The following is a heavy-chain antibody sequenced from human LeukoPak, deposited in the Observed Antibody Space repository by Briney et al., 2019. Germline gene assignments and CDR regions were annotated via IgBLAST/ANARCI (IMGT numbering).Heavy chain of an antibody. CDR1: GFTFSSNA. Sequence: GGSLRLSCAASGFTFSSNAMHWVRQAPGKGLEWVAVISYDGSNKYYADSVKGRFTISRDNSKNTLYLQMSSLRAEDTAVYYCAREPAGWYFDLWGRGTLVTVSS. CDR2: ISYDGSNK. V-gene: IGHV3-30-3*01. CDR3: AREPAGWYFDL. J-gene: IGHJ2*01.